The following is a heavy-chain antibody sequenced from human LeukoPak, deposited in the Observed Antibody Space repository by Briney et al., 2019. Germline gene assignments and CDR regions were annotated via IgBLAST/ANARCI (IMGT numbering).Heavy chain of an antibody. CDR3: ARGTLGERSDIWYFDY. J-gene: IGHJ4*02. CDR1: GGSISSGGYY. D-gene: IGHD1-26*01. CDR2: IYYSGST. V-gene: IGHV4-31*03. Sequence: SQTLSLTCTVSGGSISSGGYYWSWIRQHPGKGLEWIGYIYYSGSTYYNPSLKSRVTISVDTSKNQFSLKLSSVTAADTAVYYCARGTLGERSDIWYFDYWGQGTLVTVSS.